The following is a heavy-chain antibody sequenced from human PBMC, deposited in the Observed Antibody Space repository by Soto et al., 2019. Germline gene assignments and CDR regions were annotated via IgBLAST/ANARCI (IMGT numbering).Heavy chain of an antibody. V-gene: IGHV3-23*01. Sequence: GGSLRLSCAASGFTFSSYAMTWVRQAPGKGLEWVSAISGSGGSTYYADSVKGRFTISRDNSKNTLYLQMNSPRAEDTAVYYCARDHGPRFCSGGSCYSDSPPYYFDYWGQGTLVTVSS. CDR1: GFTFSSYA. J-gene: IGHJ4*02. D-gene: IGHD2-15*01. CDR3: ARDHGPRFCSGGSCYSDSPPYYFDY. CDR2: ISGSGGST.